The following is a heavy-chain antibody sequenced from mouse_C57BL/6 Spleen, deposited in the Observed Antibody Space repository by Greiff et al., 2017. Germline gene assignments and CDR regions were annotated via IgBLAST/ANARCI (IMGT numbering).Heavy chain of an antibody. D-gene: IGHD1-1*01. J-gene: IGHJ1*03. CDR1: EYEFPSHD. V-gene: IGHV5-2*01. CDR3: ARQAYYGSSYWYFDV. Sequence: EVKLMESGGGLVQPGESLKLSCESNEYEFPSHDMSWVRKTPEKRLELVAAINSDGGSTYYPDTMERRFIISRDNTKKTLYLQMSSLRSEDTALYYCARQAYYGSSYWYFDVWGTGTTVTVSS. CDR2: INSDGGST.